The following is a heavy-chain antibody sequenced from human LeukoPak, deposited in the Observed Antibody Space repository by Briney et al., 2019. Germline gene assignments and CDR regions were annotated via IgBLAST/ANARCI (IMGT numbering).Heavy chain of an antibody. CDR2: INPDSGGT. J-gene: IGHJ4*02. Sequence: ASVKVSCKTSGYTLTGYYIYWVRQAPGQGLEWMGWINPDSGGTNYAQKFQGRITMTRDTSITTAYMELSGLTYDDTAVFYCARESSTWAPIDYWGQGTLVTVSS. V-gene: IGHV1-2*02. D-gene: IGHD6-13*01. CDR3: ARESSTWAPIDY. CDR1: GYTLTGYY.